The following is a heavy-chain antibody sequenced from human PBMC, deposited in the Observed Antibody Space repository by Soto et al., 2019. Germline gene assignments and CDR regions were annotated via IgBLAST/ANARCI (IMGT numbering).Heavy chain of an antibody. CDR2: ISYNGSNK. D-gene: IGHD6-13*01. V-gene: IGHV3-30*18. Sequence: QVQLVESGGGVVQPGRSLRLSCAASGFTFSNYGIHWVRQAPGKGLEWVALISYNGSNKYYADSVKGRFTLSRDNSKNTAYLQMNSLRADDTAVYYCAKDMSRGSSWYVEEYWGQGTLVTVSS. CDR1: GFTFSNYG. CDR3: AKDMSRGSSWYVEEY. J-gene: IGHJ4*02.